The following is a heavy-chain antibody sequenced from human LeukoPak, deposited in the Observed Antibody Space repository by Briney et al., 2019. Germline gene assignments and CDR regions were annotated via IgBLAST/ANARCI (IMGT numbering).Heavy chain of an antibody. J-gene: IGHJ3*02. D-gene: IGHD3-10*01. CDR1: EFTFSSYP. CDR3: ARSGAVDAFDI. CDR2: ISNSGGSI. Sequence: GGSLRLSCAASEFTFSSYPMSWVRQAPGKGLEWVSTISNSGGSIYYADSVKGRFTISRDNSKNTLYLQMNSLRAEDTAVYYCARSGAVDAFDIWGQGTMVTVSS. V-gene: IGHV3-23*01.